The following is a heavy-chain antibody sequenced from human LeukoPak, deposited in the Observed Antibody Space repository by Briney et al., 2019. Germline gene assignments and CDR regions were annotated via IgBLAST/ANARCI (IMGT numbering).Heavy chain of an antibody. CDR2: IYPGDSDT. V-gene: IGHV5-51*01. CDR1: GSSFTSFW. CDR3: ARHAAVSTSSTWYFDY. Sequence: GESLRISCKGSGSSFTSFWIGWVRQMPGKGLEWMGIIYPGDSDTRYSRSFQGQVTISADKSITTAYLQWSSLKASDTAMYYCARHAAVSTSSTWYFDYWGQGTLVTVSS. D-gene: IGHD6-13*01. J-gene: IGHJ4*02.